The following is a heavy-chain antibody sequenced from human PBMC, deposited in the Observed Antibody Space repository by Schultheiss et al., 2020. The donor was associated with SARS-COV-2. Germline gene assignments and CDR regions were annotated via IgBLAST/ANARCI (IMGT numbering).Heavy chain of an antibody. CDR1: GFTFSSYG. Sequence: GGSLRLSCAASGFTFSSYGMHWVRQAPGKGLEWVSAISGSGGSTYYADSVKGRFTISRDNSKNTLYLQMGSLRAEDMAVYYCARSAPKDIVVVVAATASAFDIWGQGTMVTVSS. D-gene: IGHD2-15*01. J-gene: IGHJ3*02. CDR2: ISGSGGST. CDR3: ARSAPKDIVVVVAATASAFDI. V-gene: IGHV3-64*02.